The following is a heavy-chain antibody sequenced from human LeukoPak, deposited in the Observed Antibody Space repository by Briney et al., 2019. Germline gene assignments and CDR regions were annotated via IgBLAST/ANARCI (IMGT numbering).Heavy chain of an antibody. Sequence: SETLSLTCSVSGYSISSGYYWGWVRQPPGKGLEWIGSIYYSGSTYYNPSLKSRVTISVDTSKNQFSLKLSSVTAADTAVYYCARTIAAAGTEAFDIWGQGTMVTVSS. CDR3: ARTIAAAGTEAFDI. J-gene: IGHJ3*02. CDR2: IYYSGST. CDR1: GYSISSGYY. D-gene: IGHD6-13*01. V-gene: IGHV4-38-2*02.